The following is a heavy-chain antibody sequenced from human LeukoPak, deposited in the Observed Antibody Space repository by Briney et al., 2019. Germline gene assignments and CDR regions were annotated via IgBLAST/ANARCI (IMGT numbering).Heavy chain of an antibody. Sequence: PGRSLRLSCAASGFTFSSYWMSWVRQAPGKGLEWVANIKQDGSEKYYVDSVKGRFTISRDNAKNSLYLQMNSLRAEDTAVYYCATSYSSSSWFDPWGQGTLVTVSS. J-gene: IGHJ5*02. CDR3: ATSYSSSSWFDP. CDR2: IKQDGSEK. V-gene: IGHV3-7*01. CDR1: GFTFSSYW. D-gene: IGHD6-6*01.